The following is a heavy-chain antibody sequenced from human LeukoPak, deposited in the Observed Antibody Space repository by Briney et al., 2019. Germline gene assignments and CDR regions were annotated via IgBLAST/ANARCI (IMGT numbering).Heavy chain of an antibody. CDR2: IYPGDSDT. Sequence: GESLKISCKASGYSFTSYWIGWVRQMPGKGLDWMGIIYPGDSDTRYSPSFQGQVTISADESISAAYLQWSSLKASDTAMYYCARQYCSSTSCKTYYYYYGMDVWGQGTTVTVSS. D-gene: IGHD2-2*01. V-gene: IGHV5-51*01. CDR3: ARQYCSSTSCKTYYYYYGMDV. J-gene: IGHJ6*02. CDR1: GYSFTSYW.